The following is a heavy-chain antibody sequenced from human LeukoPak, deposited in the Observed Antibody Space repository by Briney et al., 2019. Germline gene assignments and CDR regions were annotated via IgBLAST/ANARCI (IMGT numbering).Heavy chain of an antibody. V-gene: IGHV4-39*01. CDR1: GVSISSSTYY. Sequence: ASETLSLTCTVSGVSISSSTYYWCWIRQPPGKGLEWIGSIYYSGSTYYNPSLKSRVTISVDTSKNQFSLKLSSVTAADSAVYYCARSTIAVAGTGVFDIWGQGTMVTVSS. CDR2: IYYSGST. CDR3: ARSTIAVAGTGVFDI. J-gene: IGHJ3*02. D-gene: IGHD6-19*01.